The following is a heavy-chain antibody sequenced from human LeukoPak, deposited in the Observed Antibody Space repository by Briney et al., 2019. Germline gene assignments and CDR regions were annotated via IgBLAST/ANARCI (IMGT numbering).Heavy chain of an antibody. V-gene: IGHV4-4*02. J-gene: IGHJ3*02. CDR3: ARVGRYCSSTSCYTPLGRKKNAFDI. CDR2: IYRSGST. Sequence: SGTLSLTCAVSGGSISSSNWWSWVRQPPGKGLEWIGEIYRSGSTNYNPSLKSRVTISVDKSKNQFSLKLSSVTAADTAAYYCARVGRYCSSTSCYTPLGRKKNAFDIWGQGTMVTVSS. D-gene: IGHD2-2*02. CDR1: GGSISSSNW.